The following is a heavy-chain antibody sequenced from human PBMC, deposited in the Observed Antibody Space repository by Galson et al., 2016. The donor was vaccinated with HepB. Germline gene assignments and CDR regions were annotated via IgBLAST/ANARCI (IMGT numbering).Heavy chain of an antibody. Sequence: SLRLSCAASGSGFSGYAMHWVRQAPGKELEWLAFISHAGGEKYYADSVMGRFTISRDESKKTLYLQMNSLSGEDTAVYHCARDGLIETSKTFFDSWGQGTLVTVS. CDR3: ARDGLIETSKTFFDS. V-gene: IGHV3-30*04. D-gene: IGHD3-22*01. J-gene: IGHJ4*02. CDR1: GSGFSGYA. CDR2: ISHAGGEK.